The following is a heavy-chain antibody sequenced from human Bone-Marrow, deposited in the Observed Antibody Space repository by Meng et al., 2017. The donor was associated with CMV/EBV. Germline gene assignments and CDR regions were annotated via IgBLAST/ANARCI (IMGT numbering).Heavy chain of an antibody. CDR1: GFSLSTGGAG. Sequence: SGPTLVKPTQTLTLTCTFSGFSLSTGGAGVGWIRQPPGKALEWLALIYWNDDKRYSPSLKRRLTITKDTSRNQVVLTMTNMEPVDTATYYCAHKYDFWNGYTYWGHGTLVTVSS. V-gene: IGHV2-5*01. J-gene: IGHJ4*01. CDR2: IYWNDDK. D-gene: IGHD3-3*01. CDR3: AHKYDFWNGYTY.